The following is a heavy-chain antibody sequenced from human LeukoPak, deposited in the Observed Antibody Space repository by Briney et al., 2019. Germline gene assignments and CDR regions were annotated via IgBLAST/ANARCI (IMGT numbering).Heavy chain of an antibody. V-gene: IGHV3-30*18. D-gene: IGHD6-13*01. Sequence: GGSLRLSCAASGFTFSSYAMSWVRQAPGKGLEWVAVISYDGSNKYYADSVKGRFTISRDNSKNTLYLQMNSLRAEDTAVYYCAKDREWYSSSSPFDPWGQGTLVTVSS. CDR1: GFTFSSYA. J-gene: IGHJ5*02. CDR2: ISYDGSNK. CDR3: AKDREWYSSSSPFDP.